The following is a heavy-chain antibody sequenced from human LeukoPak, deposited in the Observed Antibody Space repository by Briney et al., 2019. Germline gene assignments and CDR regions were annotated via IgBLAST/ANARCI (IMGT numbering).Heavy chain of an antibody. Sequence: VASVKVSCKASGYSFTSYGFSWVRQAPGQGLEWMGWISAYNSNTNYAQKLQGRVTMTTDTSTSTAYMELRSLRSDDTAVYYCARFGSSARSGYYYYMDVWGKGTTVTVSS. CDR2: ISAYNSNT. CDR3: ARFGSSARSGYYYYMDV. CDR1: GYSFTSYG. V-gene: IGHV1-18*01. D-gene: IGHD3-10*01. J-gene: IGHJ6*03.